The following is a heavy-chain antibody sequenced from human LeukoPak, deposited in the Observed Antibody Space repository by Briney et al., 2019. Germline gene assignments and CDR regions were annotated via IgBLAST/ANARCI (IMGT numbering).Heavy chain of an antibody. V-gene: IGHV3-64*01. Sequence: PGGSLRLSCAASGFTFSSYAMHWVRQAPGKGLEYVSAISSNGGSTYYANSVKGRFTISRGNSKNTLYLQMGSLRAEDMAVYYCAREAHLHDAFDIWGQGTMVTVSS. CDR3: AREAHLHDAFDI. CDR1: GFTFSSYA. CDR2: ISSNGGST. J-gene: IGHJ3*02.